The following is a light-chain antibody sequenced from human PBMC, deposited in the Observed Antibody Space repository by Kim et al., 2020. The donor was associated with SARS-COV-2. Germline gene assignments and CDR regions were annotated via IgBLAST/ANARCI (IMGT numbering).Light chain of an antibody. V-gene: IGLV1-47*01. Sequence: QSVLTQPPAVSGTPGQRVTISCSGSTSNIGSYDVYWYQQLPGTAPKLLIYRNNKRPSGVPDRFSGSKSGTSASLAISGLRFEDEAHYYCATWDYSLSGQAVFGGGTKWIVL. CDR1: TSNIGSYD. J-gene: IGLJ3*02. CDR2: RNN. CDR3: ATWDYSLSGQAV.